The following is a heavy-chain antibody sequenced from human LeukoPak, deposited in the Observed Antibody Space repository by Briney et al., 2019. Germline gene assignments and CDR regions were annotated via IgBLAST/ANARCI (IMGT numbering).Heavy chain of an antibody. Sequence: GGSLRLSCAASGFTFSSYEMNWVRQAPGKGLEWVSYISSSGSTIYCADSVKGRFTISRDNAKNSLYLQMNSLRAEDTAVYYCARDGAPWAEAFDIWGQGTMVTVSS. CDR2: ISSSGSTI. V-gene: IGHV3-48*03. D-gene: IGHD3-16*01. CDR1: GFTFSSYE. CDR3: ARDGAPWAEAFDI. J-gene: IGHJ3*02.